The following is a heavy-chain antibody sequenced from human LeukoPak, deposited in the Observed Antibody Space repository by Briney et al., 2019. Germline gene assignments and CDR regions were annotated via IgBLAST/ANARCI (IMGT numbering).Heavy chain of an antibody. V-gene: IGHV4-39*07. J-gene: IGHJ5*02. Sequence: PSETLSLTCTVSGGSISSSSYYWGWIRQPPGQGLEWIGSIYYSGSTYYNPSVKSRVTISVDTSKNQFSLKLSSVIAADTAVYYCARDPISQPLPFDPWGQGTLVTVSS. CDR2: IYYSGST. CDR3: ARDPISQPLPFDP. CDR1: GGSISSSSYY. D-gene: IGHD2-2*01.